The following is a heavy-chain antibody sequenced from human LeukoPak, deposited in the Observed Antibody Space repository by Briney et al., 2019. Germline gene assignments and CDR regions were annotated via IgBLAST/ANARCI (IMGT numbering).Heavy chain of an antibody. J-gene: IGHJ4*02. V-gene: IGHV1-18*01. D-gene: IGHD4-17*01. CDR2: ISAYNGNT. CDR3: ARGRTTVTTLRYFEY. CDR1: GYTFTSYG. Sequence: GASVKVSCKASGYTFTSYGISWVRQVPGQGLEWMGWISAYNGNTNYAQIFQGRLTMTTDTSTSTAYMELRSLRSDDTAVYYCARGRTTVTTLRYFEYWGQGTLVTVSS.